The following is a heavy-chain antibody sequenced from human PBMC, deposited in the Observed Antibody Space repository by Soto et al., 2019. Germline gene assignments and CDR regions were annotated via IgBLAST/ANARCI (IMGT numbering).Heavy chain of an antibody. CDR3: ARDYCSSTSCGMDV. CDR2: IYYSGST. J-gene: IGHJ6*02. CDR1: GGSISGGGYY. Sequence: SETLSLTCTVSGGSISGGGYYWSWIRQHPGKGLEWIGYIYYSGSTYYNPSLKSRVTISVDTSKNQFSLKLSSVTAADTAVYYCARDYCSSTSCGMDVWGQGTTVTVS. V-gene: IGHV4-31*03. D-gene: IGHD2-2*01.